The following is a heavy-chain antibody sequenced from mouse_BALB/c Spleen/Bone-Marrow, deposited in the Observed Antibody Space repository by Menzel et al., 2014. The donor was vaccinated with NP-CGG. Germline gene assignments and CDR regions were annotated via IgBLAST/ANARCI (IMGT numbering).Heavy chain of an antibody. J-gene: IGHJ3*01. CDR3: ARVYYGYDGTSSWFAY. Sequence: VQLQQPGPELVKPGASVKMSCKASGYTFTNYVMHWVKQKPGQGLERIGYINPYNDGTKYNEKFKGKATLTSDKSSSTAYMDLSSLTSEDSAVYYCARVYYGYDGTSSWFAYWGQGTLVTVSA. V-gene: IGHV1-14*01. CDR1: GYTFTNYV. CDR2: INPYNDGT. D-gene: IGHD2-2*01.